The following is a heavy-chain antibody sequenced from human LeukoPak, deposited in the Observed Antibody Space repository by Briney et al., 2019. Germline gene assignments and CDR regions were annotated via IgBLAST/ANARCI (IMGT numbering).Heavy chain of an antibody. V-gene: IGHV3-30*18. Sequence: GGSLRLSCAASGFTFSSYGMHWVCQAPGKGLEWVAVISYDGSNKYYADSVKGRFTISRDNSKNTLYLQMNSLRAEDTAVYYCAKSARGYCSGGSCYDAFDIWGQGTMVTVSS. D-gene: IGHD2-15*01. CDR1: GFTFSSYG. J-gene: IGHJ3*02. CDR2: ISYDGSNK. CDR3: AKSARGYCSGGSCYDAFDI.